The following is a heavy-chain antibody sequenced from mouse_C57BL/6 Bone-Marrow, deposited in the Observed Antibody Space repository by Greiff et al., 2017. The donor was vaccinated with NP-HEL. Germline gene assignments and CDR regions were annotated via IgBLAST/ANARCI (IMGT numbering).Heavy chain of an antibody. CDR1: GFNITDDY. CDR2: IDPENGDT. D-gene: IGHD2-5*01. J-gene: IGHJ2*01. Sequence: VQLQQSGAELVRPGASVTLSCTASGFNITDDYMHWVKQRPEQGLEWIGWIDPENGDTEYASKFQGKATITADTSSNTAYLQLSSLTSEDTAVYYCTYYSNYDYWGQGTTLTVSS. V-gene: IGHV14-4*01. CDR3: TYYSNYDY.